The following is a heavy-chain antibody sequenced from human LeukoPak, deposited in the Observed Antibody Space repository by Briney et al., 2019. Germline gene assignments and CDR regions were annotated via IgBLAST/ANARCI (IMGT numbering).Heavy chain of an antibody. V-gene: IGHV3-48*01. Sequence: GGSLRLSCAASGFTFSSYAMNWVRQAPGKGLEWVSFTSGDSKVIYYADSVKGRFTISRDNAKNSLYLQMNSLRADDTAVYYCGRDGGVAYGLDVWGQGTTVTVSS. CDR1: GFTFSSYA. J-gene: IGHJ6*02. D-gene: IGHD3-3*01. CDR2: TSGDSKVI. CDR3: GRDGGVAYGLDV.